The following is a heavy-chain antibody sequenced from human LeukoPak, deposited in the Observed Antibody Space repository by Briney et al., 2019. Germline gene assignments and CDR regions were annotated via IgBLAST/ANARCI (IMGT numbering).Heavy chain of an antibody. CDR1: GFTFDDYT. D-gene: IGHD6-19*01. CDR3: AKDMGYSSGWYGSDY. J-gene: IGHJ4*02. Sequence: GGSLRLSCAASGFTFDDYTMHWVRQAPGKGLEWVSLISWDGGSTSYADSVKGRFTISRDNAKNSLYLQMNSLRAEDTALYYCAKDMGYSSGWYGSDYWGQGTLVTVSS. V-gene: IGHV3-43*01. CDR2: ISWDGGST.